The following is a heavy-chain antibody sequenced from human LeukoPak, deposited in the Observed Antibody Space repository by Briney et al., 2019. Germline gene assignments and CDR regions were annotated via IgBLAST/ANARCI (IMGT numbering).Heavy chain of an antibody. D-gene: IGHD4-23*01. CDR1: GGSNRGDNW. V-gene: IGHV4-4*02. Sequence: SGTLSLTCAVSGGSNRGDNWWTWVRQPPGKGLEWIGEILHSGSTNYNPSLKSRVTISVDKSRNQFSLKVNSVTAADTAVYYCARNGGYSDFDYWGQGTLVTVSS. CDR3: ARNGGYSDFDY. J-gene: IGHJ4*02. CDR2: ILHSGST.